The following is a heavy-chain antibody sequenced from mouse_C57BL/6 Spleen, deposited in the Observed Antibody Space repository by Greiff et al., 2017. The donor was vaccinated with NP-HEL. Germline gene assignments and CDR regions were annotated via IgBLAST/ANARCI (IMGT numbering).Heavy chain of an antibody. D-gene: IGHD1-1*01. Sequence: QVHVKQSDAELVKPGASVKISCKVSGYTFTDHPIHWMKQRPEQGLEWIGYIYPRDGSTKYNEKFKGKATLTADKSASTAYMQLNSRTSEDAAVYFWAIYYYGSSYWAMDYWGQGTSVTVAS. J-gene: IGHJ4*01. CDR1: GYTFTDHP. CDR2: IYPRDGST. CDR3: AIYYYGSSYWAMDY. V-gene: IGHV1-78*01.